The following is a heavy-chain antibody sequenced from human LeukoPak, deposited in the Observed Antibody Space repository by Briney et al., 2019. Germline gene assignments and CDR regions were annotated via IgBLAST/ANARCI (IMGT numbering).Heavy chain of an antibody. CDR3: ARDRGLLWFGDPTNAFDI. CDR1: GYTFTSYD. Sequence: ASVKVSCKASGYTFTSYDINWVRQATGQGLEWMGWMNPNSGNTGYAQKFQGRVTMTRNTSISTAYMELSSLRSEDTAVYYCARDRGLLWFGDPTNAFDIWGQGTMVTVSS. J-gene: IGHJ3*02. CDR2: MNPNSGNT. D-gene: IGHD3-10*01. V-gene: IGHV1-8*01.